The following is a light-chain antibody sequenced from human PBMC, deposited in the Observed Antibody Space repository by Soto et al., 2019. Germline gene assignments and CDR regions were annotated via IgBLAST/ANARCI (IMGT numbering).Light chain of an antibody. Sequence: DLQMTQSPSSLSASVGDRVTITCRASQTISSDLNWYQQKPGKAPKLLIYAASSLQSGVPSRFSGSGSETDFTLIISSLQPEDFATYYCQQSYSNPQTFGQGTKLEIK. V-gene: IGKV1-39*01. CDR2: AAS. CDR3: QQSYSNPQT. CDR1: QTISSD. J-gene: IGKJ2*01.